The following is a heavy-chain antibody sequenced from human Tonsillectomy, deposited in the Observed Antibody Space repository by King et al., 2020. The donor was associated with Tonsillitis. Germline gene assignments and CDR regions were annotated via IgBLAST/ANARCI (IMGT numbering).Heavy chain of an antibody. CDR3: ARLLLGYCSGGSCSDAFDI. J-gene: IGHJ3*02. D-gene: IGHD2-15*01. CDR1: GGSISSGTYY. CDR2: IYYIGNT. V-gene: IGHV4-39*07. Sequence: QLQESGPGLVKPSETLSLTCTVSGGSISSGTYYWGWIRQPPGKGLEWIGSIYYIGNTYYNPSLKSRVTILVDTSKNQFSLELSSVTAADTAVYYCARLLLGYCSGGSCSDAFDIWGQGTMVTVSS.